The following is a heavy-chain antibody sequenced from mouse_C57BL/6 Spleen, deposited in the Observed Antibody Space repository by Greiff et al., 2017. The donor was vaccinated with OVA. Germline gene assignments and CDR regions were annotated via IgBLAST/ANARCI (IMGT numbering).Heavy chain of an antibody. Sequence: EVKLQESGAELVRPGASVKLSCTASGFNIKDDYMHWVKQRPEQGLEWIRWIDPENGDTEYASKFQGKATITADTSSNTAYLQLSSLTSEDTAVYYCTTGRANYFDYWGQGTTLTVSS. CDR1: GFNIKDDY. CDR3: TTGRANYFDY. CDR2: IDPENGDT. J-gene: IGHJ2*01. D-gene: IGHD3-3*01. V-gene: IGHV14-4*01.